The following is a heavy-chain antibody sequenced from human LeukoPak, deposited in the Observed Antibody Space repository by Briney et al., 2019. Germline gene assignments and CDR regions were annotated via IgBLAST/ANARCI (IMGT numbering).Heavy chain of an antibody. Sequence: SETLSLTCTVSGGSISSYYWSWIRQPPGKGLEWIGYIYYSGSTNYNPSLKSRVTISVDTSKNQFSLKLSSVTAADTAVYYCARFPTHCYGSGSIYYYYGMDVWGKGTTVTVSS. V-gene: IGHV4-59*01. D-gene: IGHD3-10*01. CDR3: ARFPTHCYGSGSIYYYYGMDV. CDR1: GGSISSYY. J-gene: IGHJ6*04. CDR2: IYYSGST.